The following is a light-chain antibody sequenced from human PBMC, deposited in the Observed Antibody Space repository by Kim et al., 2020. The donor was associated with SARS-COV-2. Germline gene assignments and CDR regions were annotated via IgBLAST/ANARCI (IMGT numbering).Light chain of an antibody. CDR1: KLGAKY. J-gene: IGLJ2*01. V-gene: IGLV3-1*01. CDR2: RDS. CDR3: QTWDSSGV. Sequence: VSVSPGQTTSIACSGDKLGAKYTCWYRQQPGQSPVLVIYRDSRRPSAIPERFSGSNSGNTATLTISGTQAMDEADYYCQTWDSSGVFGGGTQLTVL.